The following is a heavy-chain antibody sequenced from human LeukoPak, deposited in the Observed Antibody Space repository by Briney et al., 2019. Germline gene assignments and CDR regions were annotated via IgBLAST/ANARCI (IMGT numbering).Heavy chain of an antibody. V-gene: IGHV3-66*01. Sequence: GGSLRLSCAASGFTVRSNYMSWVRQAPGKGLEWGSIIYTGGTTYYADSVKGRFSISRDNSKNTLYLEMQSLRAEDTAVYYCTRSLQVVAPSLDFWGQGALVTASS. CDR3: TRSLQVVAPSLDF. D-gene: IGHD2-15*01. CDR2: IYTGGTT. CDR1: GFTVRSNY. J-gene: IGHJ4*02.